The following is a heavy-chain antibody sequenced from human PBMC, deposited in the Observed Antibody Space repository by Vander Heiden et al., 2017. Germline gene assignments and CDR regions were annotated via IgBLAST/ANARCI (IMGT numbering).Heavy chain of an antibody. CDR3: ARLGSGWYFDY. CDR1: GFTFSSYG. CDR2: IWHDGSNK. Sequence: QVQLVESGGGVVQPGRSLRLSCAASGFTFSSYGMDWVRQAPGKGLEWVAVIWHDGSNKYYVDSVKGRFTISRDNSKNQLYLQMNSLRVEDTAVYYCARLGSGWYFDYWGQGTLVTVSS. D-gene: IGHD6-19*01. J-gene: IGHJ4*02. V-gene: IGHV3-33*01.